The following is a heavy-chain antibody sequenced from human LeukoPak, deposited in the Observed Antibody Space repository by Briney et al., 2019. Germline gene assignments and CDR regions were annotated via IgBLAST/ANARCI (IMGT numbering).Heavy chain of an antibody. CDR2: VNPNSGGT. CDR1: GYTFTGYY. Sequence: GASVKVSCKASGYTFTGYYMHWVRQAPGPGLEWMGWVNPNSGGTNYAQKFQGRVSMTRDTSISTAYMELSRLRSDDTAVYYCARAPSLYIVVVVAATLFDYWGQGTLVTVSS. J-gene: IGHJ4*02. CDR3: ARAPSLYIVVVVAATLFDY. V-gene: IGHV1-2*02. D-gene: IGHD2-15*01.